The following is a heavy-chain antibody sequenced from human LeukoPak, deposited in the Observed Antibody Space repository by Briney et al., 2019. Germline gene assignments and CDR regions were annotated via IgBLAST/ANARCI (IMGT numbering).Heavy chain of an antibody. CDR1: GFTFSSYA. J-gene: IGHJ6*03. CDR3: ATPAPHNFYHYYYMNV. Sequence: GGSLRLSCAASGFTFSSYAMSWVRKAPGEGLEWVSAIRGSGGSTYYADSVKGRFTISRDNSKNTLFLQMNSLRAEDTAVYYCATPAPHNFYHYYYMNVWGKGTTVTVSS. D-gene: IGHD2-15*01. V-gene: IGHV3-23*01. CDR2: IRGSGGST.